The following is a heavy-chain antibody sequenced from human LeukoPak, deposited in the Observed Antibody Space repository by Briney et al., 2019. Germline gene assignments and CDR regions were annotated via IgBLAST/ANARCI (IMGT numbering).Heavy chain of an antibody. D-gene: IGHD3-10*01. V-gene: IGHV1-3*01. CDR2: INAGNGNT. J-gene: IGHJ4*02. CDR1: GYTFTSYA. CDR3: ARGGTGTWGIDY. Sequence: ASVKVSCKASGYTFTSYAMHWVRQAPGQRLEWMGWINAGNGNTKYSQKFQGRVTITRDTPASTAYMELSSLRSEDTAVYYCARGGTGTWGIDYWGQGTLVTVSS.